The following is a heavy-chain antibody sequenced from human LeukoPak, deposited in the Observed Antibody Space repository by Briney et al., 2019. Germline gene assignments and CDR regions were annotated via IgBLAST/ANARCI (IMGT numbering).Heavy chain of an antibody. CDR3: ARGPGKYSGYYYYYYMDV. V-gene: IGHV4-38-2*02. D-gene: IGHD1-26*01. Sequence: SETLSLTCTVSGYSISSGYYWGWIRQPPGKGLEWIGSIYHSGSTNYNPSLKSRVTISVDTSKNQFSLKLSSVTAADTAVYYCARGPGKYSGYYYYYYMDVWGKGTTVTISS. J-gene: IGHJ6*03. CDR2: IYHSGST. CDR1: GYSISSGYY.